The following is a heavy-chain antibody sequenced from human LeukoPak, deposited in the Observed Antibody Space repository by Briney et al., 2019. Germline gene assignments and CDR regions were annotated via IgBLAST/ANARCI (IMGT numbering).Heavy chain of an antibody. V-gene: IGHV1-8*01. CDR2: MNPNSGNT. D-gene: IGHD4-11*01. Sequence: ASVKVSCKASGYTFTSYDINWVRQATGQGLEWMGWMNPNSGNTGYAQKFQGRVTMTRNTSISTAYMELSSLRSEDRAVYYCAAYSNYYPYYYYYGMDVWGQGTTVTVSS. CDR3: AAYSNYYPYYYYYGMDV. J-gene: IGHJ6*02. CDR1: GYTFTSYD.